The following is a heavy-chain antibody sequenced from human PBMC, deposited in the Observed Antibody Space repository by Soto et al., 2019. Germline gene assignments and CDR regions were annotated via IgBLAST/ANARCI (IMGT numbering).Heavy chain of an antibody. CDR2: ISAAGTP. Sequence: QVQLQESGPELVEPSETLSLTCTVSGDSIKSNSWNWIRQSAERVLQWIGRISAAGTPNYIPSLKDRLTLSIDTLRNQFSLSLKFVTAADSAVYFCARDQSGAADFWGRGTAVTIS. J-gene: IGHJ3*01. D-gene: IGHD7-27*01. CDR1: GDSIKSNS. CDR3: ARDQSGAADF. V-gene: IGHV4-4*07.